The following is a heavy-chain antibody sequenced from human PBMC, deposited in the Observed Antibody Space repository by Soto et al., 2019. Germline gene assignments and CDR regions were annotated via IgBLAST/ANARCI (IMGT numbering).Heavy chain of an antibody. J-gene: IGHJ4*02. CDR2: VSSSGNS. CDR3: MGRLTSFYTYFDS. CDR1: RDSISSATHY. V-gene: IGHV4-31*06. D-gene: IGHD2-8*01. Sequence: HSERMALASTLCRDSISSATHYWNWIRQHPGKGLEWIGYVSSSGNSYYSPSLKSRVFMSVDTSKNLFSLKLSSVTAADTAIYYCMGRLTSFYTYFDSSGQGTQVTVSS.